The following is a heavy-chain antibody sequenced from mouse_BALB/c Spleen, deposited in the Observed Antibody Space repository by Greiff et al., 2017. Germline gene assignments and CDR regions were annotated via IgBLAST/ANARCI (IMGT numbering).Heavy chain of an antibody. J-gene: IGHJ3*01. V-gene: IGHV2-5-1*01. CDR1: GFSLTSYG. CDR3: AKNGDYDGAWLAY. Sequence: VQLQQSGPSLVQPSQSLSITCTVSGFSLTSYGVHWVRQSPGKGLEWLGVIWRGGSTDYNAAFMSRLSITKDNSKSQVFFKMNSLQADDTAIYCCAKNGDYDGAWLAYWGQGTLVTVSA. D-gene: IGHD2-4*01. CDR2: IWRGGST.